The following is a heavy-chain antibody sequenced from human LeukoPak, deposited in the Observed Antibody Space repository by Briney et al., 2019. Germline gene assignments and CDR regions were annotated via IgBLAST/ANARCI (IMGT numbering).Heavy chain of an antibody. CDR1: GGTFSSYA. CDR3: ARDSSGYYGSSWFDP. D-gene: IGHD3-22*01. J-gene: IGHJ5*02. V-gene: IGHV1-69*05. CDR2: IIPIFGTA. Sequence: SVKVSCKASGGTFSSYAISWVRQAPGQGLEWMGGIIPIFGTANYAQKLQGRVTMTTDTSTSTAYMELRSLRSDDTAVYYCARDSSGYYGSSWFDPWGQGTLVTVSS.